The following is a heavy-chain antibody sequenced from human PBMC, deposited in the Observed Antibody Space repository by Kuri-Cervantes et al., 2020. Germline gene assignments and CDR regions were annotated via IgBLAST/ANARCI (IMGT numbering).Heavy chain of an antibody. CDR3: ARGRADYSTSPFLDY. J-gene: IGHJ4*02. CDR2: INPNSGGT. Sequence: ASVKVSCKPSGYTFSDYYLHWVRQARGQGLEWMGWINPNSGGTNFAQKFQDRVTLTRDTSISTAYLDLGGLRSDDTAVYYCARGRADYSTSPFLDYWGQGTLVTVSS. V-gene: IGHV1-2*02. D-gene: IGHD2/OR15-2a*01. CDR1: GYTFSDYY.